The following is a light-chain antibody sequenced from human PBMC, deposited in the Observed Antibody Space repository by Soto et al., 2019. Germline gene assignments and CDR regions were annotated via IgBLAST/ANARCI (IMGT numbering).Light chain of an antibody. Sequence: DIVMTQSPDSLAVSLGARATINCKSSQSVLYSSNNKNYLAWYQQKPGQPPKLLIYWASTRESGVPDRFSGSGSGTDFTLNISSLQAEDVAVYYCQQYYSTPYTVGQGTKLEIK. CDR3: QQYYSTPYT. V-gene: IGKV4-1*01. CDR2: WAS. J-gene: IGKJ2*01. CDR1: QSVLYSSNNKNY.